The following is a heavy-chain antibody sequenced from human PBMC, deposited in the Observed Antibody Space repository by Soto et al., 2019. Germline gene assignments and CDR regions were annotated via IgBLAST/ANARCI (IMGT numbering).Heavy chain of an antibody. CDR2: ISYDGNNK. J-gene: IGHJ4*02. CDR3: AKALGELSPESFDY. D-gene: IGHD3-16*02. CDR1: EITVSNAY. V-gene: IGHV3-30*18. Sequence: PGGSLRLSCASSEITVSNAYILLVRQDQGKGLERVTFISYDGNNKYYADSVKGRVTVSRDNSKNTQYLQMNSLRAEDTAVYFCAKALGELSPESFDYWGRGTLVTVSS.